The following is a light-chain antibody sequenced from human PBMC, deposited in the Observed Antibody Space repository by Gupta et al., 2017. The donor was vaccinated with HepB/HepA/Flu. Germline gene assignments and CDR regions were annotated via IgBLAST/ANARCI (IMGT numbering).Light chain of an antibody. J-gene: IGKJ1*01. CDR1: QSVSSN. CDR2: DAS. CDR3: LQYNNWWT. V-gene: IGKV3-15*01. Sequence: VMTQTPATLFVSPGERATLSCRASQSVSSNLAWYQQKPGQVPRLLIYDASTRATGIPARFSGSGSGTDFTLTISSLQSEDCGIYYCLQYNNWWTFGQGTQVEI.